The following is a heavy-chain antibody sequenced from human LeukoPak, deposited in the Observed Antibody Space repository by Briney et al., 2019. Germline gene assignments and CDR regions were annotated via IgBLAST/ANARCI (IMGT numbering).Heavy chain of an antibody. CDR3: ARARLTALRRSGFDP. Sequence: PSETLSLTCAVYGGSFSGYYWSWIRQPPGKGLEWIGEINHSGSTNYNPSLKSRVTISVDTSKNQFSLKLSSVTAADTAVYYCARARLTALRRSGFDPWGQGTLVTVSS. J-gene: IGHJ5*02. D-gene: IGHD6-19*01. V-gene: IGHV4-34*01. CDR2: INHSGST. CDR1: GGSFSGYY.